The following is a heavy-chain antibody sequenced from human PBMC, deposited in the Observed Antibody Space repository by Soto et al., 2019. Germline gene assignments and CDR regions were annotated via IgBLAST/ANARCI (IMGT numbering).Heavy chain of an antibody. D-gene: IGHD3-22*01. CDR1: GFTFSSYW. CDR3: ARGDGDYYDGNGYLGRH. Sequence: EVQLVESGGGIVQPGGSLRLSCAASGFTFSSYWMHWVRQAPGKGLVWVSRINSDGSRTSYADSAKGRFTISRDNAKNTVYLQMNRLRAEDTDVYYCARGDGDYYDGNGYLGRHWGQGTLGTVSS. CDR2: INSDGSRT. J-gene: IGHJ4*02. V-gene: IGHV3-74*01.